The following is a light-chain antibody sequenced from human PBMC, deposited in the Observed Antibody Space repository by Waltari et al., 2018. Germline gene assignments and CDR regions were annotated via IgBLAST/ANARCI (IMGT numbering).Light chain of an antibody. V-gene: IGLV2-14*01. J-gene: IGLJ1*01. CDR2: EVS. CDR3: SSYTNRATLRV. CDR1: SSDIGNYNY. Sequence: QSALAQPASVSGSPGQSIAISCTGTSSDIGNYNYVSWYQQHPGKAPQLILYEVSDRPSGVSRRVSGSKSGNKATLTISGLQADDEADYYCSSYTNRATLRVFGTGTKVTVL.